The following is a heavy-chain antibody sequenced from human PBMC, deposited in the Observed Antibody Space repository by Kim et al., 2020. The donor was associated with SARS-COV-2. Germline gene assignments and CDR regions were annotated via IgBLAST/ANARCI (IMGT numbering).Heavy chain of an antibody. Sequence: GGSLRLSCAASGFTFSSYAMHWVRQAPGKGLEWVAVISYDGSNKYYADSVKGRFTISRDNSKNTLYLQMNSLRAEDTAVYYCARDLVGNYYYGMDVWGQGTTFTVSS. V-gene: IGHV3-30*04. D-gene: IGHD2-8*02. J-gene: IGHJ6*02. CDR1: GFTFSSYA. CDR3: ARDLVGNYYYGMDV. CDR2: ISYDGSNK.